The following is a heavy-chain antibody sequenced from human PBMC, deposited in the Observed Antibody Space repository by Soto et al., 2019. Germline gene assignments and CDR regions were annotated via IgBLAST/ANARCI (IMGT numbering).Heavy chain of an antibody. CDR3: ASRGGVVVVAATGAFDI. V-gene: IGHV3-30*03. CDR2: ISYDGSNK. CDR1: GFTFSSYG. Sequence: QVQLVESGGGVVQPGRSLRLSCAASGFTFSSYGMHWVRQAPGKGLEWVAVISYDGSNKYYADSVKGRFTISRDNSKNTLYLQMNIRRAEDTAVYYCASRGGVVVVAATGAFDIWGQGTMVTVSS. D-gene: IGHD2-15*01. J-gene: IGHJ3*02.